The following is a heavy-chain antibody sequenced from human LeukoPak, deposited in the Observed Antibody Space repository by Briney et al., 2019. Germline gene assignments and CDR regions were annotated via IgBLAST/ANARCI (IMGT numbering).Heavy chain of an antibody. Sequence: GSLRLSCAASGFTFSSYSMNWVRQAPGKGLEWVSSISSSSSYIYYADSVKGRFTISRDNAKNSLYLQMNSLRAEDTAVYCCARVILWFGELDYWGQGTLVTVSS. CDR2: ISSSSSYI. J-gene: IGHJ4*02. CDR3: ARVILWFGELDY. CDR1: GFTFSSYS. D-gene: IGHD3-10*01. V-gene: IGHV3-21*01.